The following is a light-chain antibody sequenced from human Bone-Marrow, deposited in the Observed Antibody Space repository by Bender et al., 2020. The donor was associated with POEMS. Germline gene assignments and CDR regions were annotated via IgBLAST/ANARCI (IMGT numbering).Light chain of an antibody. V-gene: IGLV2-14*03. CDR1: TSDVGGYNY. Sequence: QSALTQPPSASGSPGQSVTISCTGTTSDVGGYNYVSWYQQHPGKAPKLLIYDVSNRPSGVSNRFSASKSGNTASLTISGLQAEDEADYYCNAYTRSSTLVFGGGTKLTV. J-gene: IGLJ3*02. CDR2: DVS. CDR3: NAYTRSSTLV.